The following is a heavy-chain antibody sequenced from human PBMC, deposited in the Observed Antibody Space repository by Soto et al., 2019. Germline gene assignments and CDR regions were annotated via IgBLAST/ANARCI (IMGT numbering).Heavy chain of an antibody. CDR1: GFTFSSYG. D-gene: IGHD1-26*01. J-gene: IGHJ4*02. CDR2: ISYDGSNK. Sequence: QVQLVESGGGVVQPGRSLRLSCAASGFTFSSYGMHWVSQAPGKGLEWVAVISYDGSNKYYADSVKGRFTISRENSKNTLYLQMNSLRAEDTAVYYCEKDSELYVERATITGDWGQGTLVTVSS. V-gene: IGHV3-30*18. CDR3: EKDSELYVERATITGD.